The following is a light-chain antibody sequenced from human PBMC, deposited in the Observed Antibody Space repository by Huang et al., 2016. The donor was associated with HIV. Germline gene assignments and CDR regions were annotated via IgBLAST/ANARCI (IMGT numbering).Light chain of an antibody. CDR1: QDIRNY. CDR2: HAS. J-gene: IGKJ2*01. Sequence: DIQMTQSPSSLSASVGDRVTITCQASQDIRNYLNWYQQKTGKAPKVLIYHASKLETGFPSRFSGNGSGTDFTFTISSLQPEDIATYYCQQYDNLYTFGQGTKLEIK. CDR3: QQYDNLYT. V-gene: IGKV1-33*01.